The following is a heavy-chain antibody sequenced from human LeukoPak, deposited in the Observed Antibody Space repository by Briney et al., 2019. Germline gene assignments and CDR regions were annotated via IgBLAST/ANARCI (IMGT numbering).Heavy chain of an antibody. D-gene: IGHD5-12*01. CDR1: GFTVSTNY. CDR2: IYSGGTT. CDR3: ARYDYGRSGFDY. V-gene: IGHV3-66*01. Sequence: GGSLRLSCAASGFTVSTNYVTWVRQAPGKGLEWVSVIYSGGTTYYADSVKGRFSISRDNSKNTLYLQMNSLRAEDTAVYYCARYDYGRSGFDYWGQGTLVTVSS. J-gene: IGHJ4*02.